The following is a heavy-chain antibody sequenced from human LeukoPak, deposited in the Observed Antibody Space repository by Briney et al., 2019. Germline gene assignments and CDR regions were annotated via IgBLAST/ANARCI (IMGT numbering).Heavy chain of an antibody. J-gene: IGHJ4*02. CDR3: ARFTSTSPFDY. CDR1: GGSISSSSYY. V-gene: IGHV4-39*01. D-gene: IGHD2-2*01. Sequence: SETLSLTCTVSGGSISSSSYYWGWIRQPPGKGLEWIGSIYYSGSTYYNPSLKSRVTIPVDTSKNQFSLKLSSVTAADTAVYYCARFTSTSPFDYWGQGTLVTVSS. CDR2: IYYSGST.